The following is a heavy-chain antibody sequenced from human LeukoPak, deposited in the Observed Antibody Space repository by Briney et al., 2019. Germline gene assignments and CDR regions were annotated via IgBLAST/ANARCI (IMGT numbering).Heavy chain of an antibody. CDR2: ISSSRSTI. CDR1: GFTFSDYY. D-gene: IGHD2-2*01. J-gene: IGHJ5*02. CDR3: ARDSGGVPAANRYNWFDP. Sequence: GGSLRLSCAASGFTFSDYYMSWIRQAPGKGLEWVSYISSSRSTIYYADSVKGRYTISRDNAKNSLYLQMNSLRAEDTAVYYCARDSGGVPAANRYNWFDPWGQGTLVTVSS. V-gene: IGHV3-11*01.